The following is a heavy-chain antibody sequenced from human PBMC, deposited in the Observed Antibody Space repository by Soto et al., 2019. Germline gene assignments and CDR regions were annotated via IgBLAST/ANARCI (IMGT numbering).Heavy chain of an antibody. CDR3: ASTHYYYGSARFYGMDV. J-gene: IGHJ6*02. Sequence: SVKVSCKASGGTFSSYAISWVRQAPGQGLEWMGGIIPIFGTANYAQKFQGRVTITADESTSTAYMELSSLRSEDTAVYYCASTHYYYGSARFYGMDVWGQGTTVTVSS. CDR1: GGTFSSYA. V-gene: IGHV1-69*13. CDR2: IIPIFGTA. D-gene: IGHD3-10*01.